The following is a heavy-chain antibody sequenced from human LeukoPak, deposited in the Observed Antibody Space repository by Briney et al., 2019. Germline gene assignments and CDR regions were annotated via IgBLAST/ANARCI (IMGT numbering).Heavy chain of an antibody. D-gene: IGHD3-10*01. V-gene: IGHV3-30*02. CDR2: IRYDGSNK. J-gene: IGHJ6*03. Sequence: PGGSLRLACAASGFTFSTYGMYWVRQAPGKGLEWVAFIRYDGSNKYYADSVKGRFTISRDNSKNTLYLQMNSLRAEDTAVYYCAKEKGRVTMVRGVTHYYYYMDVWGKGTTVTITS. CDR1: GFTFSTYG. CDR3: AKEKGRVTMVRGVTHYYYYMDV.